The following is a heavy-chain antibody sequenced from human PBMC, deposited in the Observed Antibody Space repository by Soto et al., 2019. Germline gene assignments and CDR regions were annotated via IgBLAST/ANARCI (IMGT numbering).Heavy chain of an antibody. D-gene: IGHD3-16*01. J-gene: IGHJ4*02. CDR2: ISYDGSNK. CDR1: GFTFSSYA. V-gene: IGHV3-30-3*01. CDR3: ARAYEGDY. Sequence: GGSLRLSCAASGFTFSSYAMHWVRQAPGKGLEWVAVISYDGSNKYYADSVKGRFTISRDNSKNTLYLQMNSLRAEDTAVYYCARAYEGDYWGQGTLVTAPQ.